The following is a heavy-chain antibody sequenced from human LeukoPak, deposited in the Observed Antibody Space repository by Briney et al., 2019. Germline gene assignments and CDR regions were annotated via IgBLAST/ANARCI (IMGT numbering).Heavy chain of an antibody. CDR1: GFTFGDYA. V-gene: IGHV3-49*03. CDR3: TRGPVGRTFDY. J-gene: IGHJ4*02. Sequence: GGSLRLSCTASGFTFGDYAMSWFRQAPGKGLEWVGFIRSKAYGGTTEYAASVKGRFTNSRDDSKSIAYLQMNSLKTEDTAVYYCTRGPVGRTFDYWGQGTLVTVSS. CDR2: IRSKAYGGTT. D-gene: IGHD2-15*01.